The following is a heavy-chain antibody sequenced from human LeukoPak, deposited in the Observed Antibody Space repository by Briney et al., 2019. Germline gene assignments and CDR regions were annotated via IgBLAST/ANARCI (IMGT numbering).Heavy chain of an antibody. CDR1: GFIFSSYG. J-gene: IGHJ4*02. V-gene: IGHV3-30*03. CDR3: ATDTAMDSPLR. CDR2: ISYDGSNK. D-gene: IGHD5-18*01. Sequence: GGSLRLSCAASGFIFSSYGMHWVRQAPGKGLEWVAVISYDGSNKYYADSVKGRFTISRDNAKNSLYLQMNSLRAEDTAVYYCATDTAMDSPLRWGQGTLVTASS.